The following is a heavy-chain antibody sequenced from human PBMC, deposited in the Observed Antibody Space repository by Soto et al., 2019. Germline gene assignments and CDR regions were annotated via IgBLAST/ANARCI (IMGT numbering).Heavy chain of an antibody. CDR1: GGTFSSYA. CDR2: IIPIFGTA. V-gene: IGHV1-69*01. CDR3: ARVRLQLEWLFGWFDP. Sequence: QVQLVQSGAEVKKPGSSVMVSCKASGGTFSSYAISWVRQAPGQGLEWMGGIIPIFGTANYAQKFQGRVTITADESTSTDYMELSSLRSEDTAVYYCARVRLQLEWLFGWFDPWGQGTLVTVSS. J-gene: IGHJ5*02. D-gene: IGHD3-3*01.